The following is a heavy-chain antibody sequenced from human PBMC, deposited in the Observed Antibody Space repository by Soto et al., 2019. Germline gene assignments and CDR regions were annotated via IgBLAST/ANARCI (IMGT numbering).Heavy chain of an antibody. J-gene: IGHJ4*02. CDR2: IYDSGST. CDR1: GGSISRSGYF. CDR3: ARSSRSYFDY. Sequence: QVQLQESGPGLVKPSQTLSLTCTVSGGSISRSGYFWSWIRQHPGKGLEWIGYIYDSGSTYYNPSLPSRVSLSVDTSKNQFSLNLTSVTAADTAMYYCARSSRSYFDYWGQGTLVTVSS. V-gene: IGHV4-31*03.